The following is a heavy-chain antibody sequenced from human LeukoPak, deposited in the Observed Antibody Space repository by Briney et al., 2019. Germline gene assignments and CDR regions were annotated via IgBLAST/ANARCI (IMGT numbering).Heavy chain of an antibody. CDR3: ARGGMISPYWFDY. D-gene: IGHD2-8*02. Sequence: SETLSLTCDVSGGSISSSNWWSWVRQPPGKGLEWIGEIYHSGSTNYKPSLKSRVTMSVDKSKNQISLKLRSVTAADTAVYYCARGGMISPYWFDYWGQGNLVTVSS. CDR2: IYHSGST. J-gene: IGHJ4*02. V-gene: IGHV4-4*02. CDR1: GGSISSSNW.